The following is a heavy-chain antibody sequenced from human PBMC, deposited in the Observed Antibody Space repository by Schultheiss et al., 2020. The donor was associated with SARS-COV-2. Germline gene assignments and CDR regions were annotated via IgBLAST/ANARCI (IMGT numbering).Heavy chain of an antibody. CDR2: IYYSGST. CDR1: GGSISSSSYY. V-gene: IGHV4-39*07. Sequence: SETLSLTCTVSGGSISSSSYYWGWIRQPPGKGLEWIGSIYYSGSTYQNPSFKSRVAISVDTSKNQFSLNLRSVTAADTAVYYCARDDRDRLQPGGYYYYAMDVWGQGTTVTVSS. CDR3: ARDDRDRLQPGGYYYYAMDV. D-gene: IGHD5-24*01. J-gene: IGHJ6*02.